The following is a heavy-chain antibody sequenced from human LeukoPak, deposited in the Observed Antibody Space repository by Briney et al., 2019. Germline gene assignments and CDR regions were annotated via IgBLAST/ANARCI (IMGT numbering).Heavy chain of an antibody. J-gene: IGHJ4*02. CDR3: ARDYGGSSPFDY. CDR1: GFTFSNYE. V-gene: IGHV3-48*03. CDR2: ISSSGSDI. D-gene: IGHD4-23*01. Sequence: GGSLRLSCAASGFTFSNYEMHWVRQASGKGLEWVSYISSSGSDIYYADSVKGRFTISRDNAKNSLYLHMNSLRAEDTAVYYCARDYGGSSPFDYWGQGTLVTVSS.